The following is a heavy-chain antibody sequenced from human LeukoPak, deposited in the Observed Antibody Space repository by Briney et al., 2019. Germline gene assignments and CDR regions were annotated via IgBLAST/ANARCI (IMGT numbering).Heavy chain of an antibody. D-gene: IGHD3-10*01. CDR2: INPSSGGT. J-gene: IGHJ6*02. V-gene: IGHV1-2*02. CDR3: AREGLLWFGELLSYYYYGMDV. CDR1: GYTFTGYY. Sequence: ASVKVSCKASGYTFTGYYMHWVRQAPGQGLEWMGWINPSSGGTNYAQKFQGRVTMTRDTSISTAYMELSRLRSDDTAVYYCAREGLLWFGELLSYYYYGMDVWGQGTTVTVSS.